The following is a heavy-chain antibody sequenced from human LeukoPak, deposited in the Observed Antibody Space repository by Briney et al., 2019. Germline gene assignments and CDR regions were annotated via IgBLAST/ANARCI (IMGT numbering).Heavy chain of an antibody. Sequence: ASVKVSCKASGHTLSDHYIHWVRQAPGQGLEWMGWINPNNGVSDYAQKFQGRVTMTRDTSTSTAFMDLSSLRSDDTAVYYCATETFDCWGQGTLVTASS. J-gene: IGHJ4*02. V-gene: IGHV1-2*02. CDR3: ATETFDC. CDR2: INPNNGVS. CDR1: GHTLSDHY.